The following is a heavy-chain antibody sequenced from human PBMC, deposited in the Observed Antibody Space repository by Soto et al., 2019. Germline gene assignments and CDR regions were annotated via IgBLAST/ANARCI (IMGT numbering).Heavy chain of an antibody. Sequence: QVQLVQSGAEVKKPGASVKVSCKASGYTFTSYGISWVRQAPGQGLEWMGWISAYNGNTNYAQKLQGRVTMTTDTSTSTAYMELRSLRSDDTAVYYCAGVRAGGGDYYYYYGMDVWGQGTTVTVSS. CDR3: AGVRAGGGDYYYYYGMDV. D-gene: IGHD3-16*01. CDR1: GYTFTSYG. V-gene: IGHV1-18*01. CDR2: ISAYNGNT. J-gene: IGHJ6*02.